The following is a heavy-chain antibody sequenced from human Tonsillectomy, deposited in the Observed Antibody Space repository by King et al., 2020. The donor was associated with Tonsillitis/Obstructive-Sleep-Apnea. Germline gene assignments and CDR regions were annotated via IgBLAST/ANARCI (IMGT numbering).Heavy chain of an antibody. D-gene: IGHD2-2*03. V-gene: IGHV1-69*09. Sequence: QLVQSGAEVKKPGSSVKVSCKASGGTFSTYGISWVRQAPGQGLEWMGRIIPILDITNYAQKFQGRVTITADKSTSTAYMELSSLRSEDTAIYYCATDAGYGSTTTCFKPLDYWGQGTLVTVSS. CDR3: ATDAGYGSTTTCFKPLDY. J-gene: IGHJ4*02. CDR2: IIPILDIT. CDR1: GGTFSTYG.